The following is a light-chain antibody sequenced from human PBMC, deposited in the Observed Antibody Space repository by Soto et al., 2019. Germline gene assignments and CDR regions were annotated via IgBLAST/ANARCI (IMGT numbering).Light chain of an antibody. V-gene: IGKV3-15*01. CDR1: QSVSSN. Sequence: EIVMTQSPATLSVSPGERATLSCRASQSVSSNLAWYQQKPGQAPRLLMYGASTRATGIPDRFRGSGSGTEFTLTISSLQSEDFAVYYCQQHNNWLPWTFGQGTKVEIK. CDR3: QQHNNWLPWT. J-gene: IGKJ1*01. CDR2: GAS.